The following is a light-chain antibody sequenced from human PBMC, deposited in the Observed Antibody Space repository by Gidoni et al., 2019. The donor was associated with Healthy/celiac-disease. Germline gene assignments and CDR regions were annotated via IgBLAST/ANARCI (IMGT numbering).Light chain of an antibody. CDR2: GAS. CDR1: QSVSGN. V-gene: IGKV3-15*01. CDR3: QQYNNWPWT. Sequence: EMVMTQSPATRSVSPGERATLCCRASQSVSGNLDWYQQKPGQAPRLRIYGASTRATGIPAKFSGSGSGTEFTLTISSLHSEDFSVYYYQQYNNWPWTFXQXTKVEIK. J-gene: IGKJ1*01.